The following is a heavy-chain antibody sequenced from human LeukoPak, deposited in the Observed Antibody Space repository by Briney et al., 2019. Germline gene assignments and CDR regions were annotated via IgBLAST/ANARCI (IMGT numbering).Heavy chain of an antibody. J-gene: IGHJ5*02. V-gene: IGHV4-59*01. CDR3: ARVRDYYDSTLTAWFDP. CDR2: IYYSGST. D-gene: IGHD3-22*01. Sequence: SETLSLTCTVSGGSISSYYWSWIRQPPGKGREWIGYIYYSGSTNYNPSLKSRVTISVDTSKNQFSLKLSSVTAADTAVYYCARVRDYYDSTLTAWFDPWGQGTLVTVSS. CDR1: GGSISSYY.